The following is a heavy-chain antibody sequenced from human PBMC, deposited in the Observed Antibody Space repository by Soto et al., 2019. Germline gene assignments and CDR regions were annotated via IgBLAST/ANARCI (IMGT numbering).Heavy chain of an antibody. CDR1: GGSISSYY. D-gene: IGHD2-2*01. Sequence: PSETLSPTCTVPGGSISSYYWTWIRQPPGKGLEGIGYIYYSRSTNYNPSLKSRVTISVDTSKNQFSLKLRSVTAADTAVYYCARDTPYTYCSSTSCLNNGMDVWGQGTTVTVSS. J-gene: IGHJ6*02. CDR3: ARDTPYTYCSSTSCLNNGMDV. V-gene: IGHV4-59*01. CDR2: IYYSRST.